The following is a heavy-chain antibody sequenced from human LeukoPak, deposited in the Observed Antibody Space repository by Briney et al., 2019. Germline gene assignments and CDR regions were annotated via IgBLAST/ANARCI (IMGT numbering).Heavy chain of an antibody. V-gene: IGHV4-34*01. J-gene: IGHJ4*02. D-gene: IGHD3-9*01. CDR2: INHSGST. CDR1: GGSFSGYY. Sequence: PSETLSLTCAVYGGSFSGYYWSWIRQPPGKGLEWIGEINHSGSTNYNPSLKSRVTISVDTSKNQFSLKLSSVTAADTAVYYCARGGLRYFDWSAAGKSWGQGTLVTVSS. CDR3: ARGGLRYFDWSAAGKS.